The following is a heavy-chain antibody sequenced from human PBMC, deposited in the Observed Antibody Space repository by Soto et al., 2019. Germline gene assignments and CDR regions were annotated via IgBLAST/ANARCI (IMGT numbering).Heavy chain of an antibody. CDR2: IRSKANSYAT. J-gene: IGHJ3*02. CDR1: GFTFSVSA. CDR3: TRRLPDSYDSSVADAFDI. Sequence: EVQLVESGGGLVQPGGSLKLTCAASGFTFSVSAMHWVRQASGKGLEWVGRIRSKANSYATAYAASVKGRFTISRDDSKNTAYLQMNSLKTEDTAVYYCTRRLPDSYDSSVADAFDICRQGTMVTVSS. D-gene: IGHD3-22*01. V-gene: IGHV3-73*02.